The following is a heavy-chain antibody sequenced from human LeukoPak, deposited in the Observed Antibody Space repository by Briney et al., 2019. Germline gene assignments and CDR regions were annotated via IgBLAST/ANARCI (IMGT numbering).Heavy chain of an antibody. J-gene: IGHJ4*02. Sequence: PGGSLRLSCAASGFIFSSYAMSWVRQAPGKGLGWVSGISGSGGSTFYADSVKGRFTISRDNSKNTLYLQMNSLRAEDTAVYYCSKGLTPDYYDSSGLSFDYWGQGTLVTVSS. V-gene: IGHV3-23*01. CDR2: ISGSGGST. D-gene: IGHD3-22*01. CDR3: SKGLTPDYYDSSGLSFDY. CDR1: GFIFSSYA.